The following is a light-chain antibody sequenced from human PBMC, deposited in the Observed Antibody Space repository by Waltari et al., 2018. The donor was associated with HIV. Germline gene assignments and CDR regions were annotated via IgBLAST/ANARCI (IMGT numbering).Light chain of an antibody. CDR3: ATLDDSLNGPI. V-gene: IGLV1-44*01. CDR1: SSNIGSNG. Sequence: QSVLTQSPSASGTPGQRVTISCSGGSSNIGSNGVDWYQQFPGTAPKLLIYSNKRRPAGVPDRFSGSKSGTSASLAISGLQSEDEATYYCATLDDSLNGPIFGGGTRLTVL. J-gene: IGLJ2*01. CDR2: SNK.